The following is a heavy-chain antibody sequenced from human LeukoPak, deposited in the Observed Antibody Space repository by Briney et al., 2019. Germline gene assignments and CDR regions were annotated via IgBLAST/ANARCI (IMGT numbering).Heavy chain of an antibody. CDR1: GFTVSSNY. V-gene: IGHV3-53*01. D-gene: IGHD5-12*01. CDR3: ARGGYSGYLTDYYYYGMDV. Sequence: GGSLRLSCAASGFTVSSNYMGWVRQAPGKGLEWVSVIYSGGSTYYADSVKGRFTISRDNSKNTLYLQMNSLRAEDTAVYYCARGGYSGYLTDYYYYGMDVWGQGTTVTVSS. CDR2: IYSGGST. J-gene: IGHJ6*02.